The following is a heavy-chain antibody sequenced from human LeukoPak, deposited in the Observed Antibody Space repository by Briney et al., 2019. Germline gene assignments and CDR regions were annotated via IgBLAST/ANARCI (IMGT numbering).Heavy chain of an antibody. Sequence: SETLSLTCTVSGGSISPNNFSWDWIRQPPGKGLEWIASVSYSGSPYYNPSLKSRVTISIDPSKNQFSLRLSSVTAPDTAVYYCARRLQTYWFDPWGQGTLVTVSS. V-gene: IGHV4-39*01. CDR3: ARRLQTYWFDP. J-gene: IGHJ5*02. D-gene: IGHD4-11*01. CDR2: VSYSGSP. CDR1: GGSISPNNFS.